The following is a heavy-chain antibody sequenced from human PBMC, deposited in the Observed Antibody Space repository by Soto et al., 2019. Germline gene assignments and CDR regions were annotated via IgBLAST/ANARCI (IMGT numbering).Heavy chain of an antibody. V-gene: IGHV3-30-3*01. CDR1: GFSFSSYA. CDR3: ARDRSSGYYSTSLFDY. J-gene: IGHJ4*02. CDR2: ISYDGSNK. Sequence: PGGSLRLSCEASGFSFSSYAMGWVRQAPGKGLEWVAVISYDGSNKYYADSVKGRFTISRDNSKNTLYLQMNSLRAEDTAVYYCARDRSSGYYSTSLFDYWGQGTLVTVSS. D-gene: IGHD3-22*01.